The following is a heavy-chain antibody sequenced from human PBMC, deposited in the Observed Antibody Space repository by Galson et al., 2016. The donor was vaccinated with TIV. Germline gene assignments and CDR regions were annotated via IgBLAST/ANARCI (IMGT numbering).Heavy chain of an antibody. V-gene: IGHV3-23*01. CDR2: ITDSGDTT. CDR3: AKQEGKDGNRDKVVS. J-gene: IGHJ5*02. Sequence: SLRLSCAASGFTFSNSAVSWVRQSPRKGLEWVSTITDSGDTTYYADSVKGRFTISRDSSKDTLYLQMHSLRAEDTAVYYCAKQEGKDGNRDKVVSWGRGTLVTVSS. CDR1: GFTFSNSA. D-gene: IGHD5-24*01.